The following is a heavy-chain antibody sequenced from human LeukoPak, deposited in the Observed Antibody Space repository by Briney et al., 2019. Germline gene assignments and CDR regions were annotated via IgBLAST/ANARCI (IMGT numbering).Heavy chain of an antibody. CDR2: IIPILGIA. CDR1: GGTFSSYA. D-gene: IGHD5-18*01. CDR3: AREVVDTAMVTFDY. V-gene: IGHV1-69*04. Sequence: SVKVSCKASGGTFSSYAIRWVRQAPGQGLEWMGRIIPILGIANYAQKFQGRVTITADKSTSTAYMELSSLRSEDTAVYYCAREVVDTAMVTFDYWGQGTLVTVSS. J-gene: IGHJ4*02.